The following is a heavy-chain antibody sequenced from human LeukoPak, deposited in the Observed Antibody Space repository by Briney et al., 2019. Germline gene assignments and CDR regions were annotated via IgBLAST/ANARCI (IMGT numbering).Heavy chain of an antibody. CDR2: IYHSGST. D-gene: IGHD6-19*01. CDR3: ARARSSGWGFDY. CDR1: GGSISSGGYY. V-gene: IGHV4-30-2*05. J-gene: IGHJ4*02. Sequence: SQTLSLTCTVSGGSISSGGYYWSWIRQPPGKGLEWIGYIYHSGSTYYNPSLKSRVTISVDTSKNQFSLKLSSVTAADTAVYYCARARSSGWGFDYWGQGTLVTVSS.